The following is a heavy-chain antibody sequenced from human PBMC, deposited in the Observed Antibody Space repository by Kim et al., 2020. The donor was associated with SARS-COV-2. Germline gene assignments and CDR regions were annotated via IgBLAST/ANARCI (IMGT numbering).Heavy chain of an antibody. D-gene: IGHD2-15*01. V-gene: IGHV3-30*18. CDR1: GFTFSSYG. J-gene: IGHJ4*02. CDR3: AKGRDIPDY. Sequence: GGSLRLSCAASGFTFSSYGMHWVRQAPGKGLEWVAVISYDGSNKYYADSVKGRFTISRDNSKNTLYLQMNSLRAEDTAVYYCAKGRDIPDYWGQGTLVTVSS. CDR2: ISYDGSNK.